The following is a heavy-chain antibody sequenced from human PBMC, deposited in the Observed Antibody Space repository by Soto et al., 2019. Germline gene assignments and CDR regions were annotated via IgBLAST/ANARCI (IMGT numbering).Heavy chain of an antibody. J-gene: IGHJ4*01. V-gene: IGHV4-34*01. D-gene: IGHD3-16*02. Sequence: SQTPGKGLEWIGEINHRGSTNYNPSLKSRVTISVDTSKNQFSLKLSSVTAADTAVYYCARYGDDYVWESYRPFDYWGHGTLVTVSS. CDR2: INHRGST. CDR3: ARYGDDYVWESYRPFDY.